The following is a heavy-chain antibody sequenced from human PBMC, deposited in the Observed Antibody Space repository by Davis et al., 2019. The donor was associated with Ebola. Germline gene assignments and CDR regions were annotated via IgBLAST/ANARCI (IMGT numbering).Heavy chain of an antibody. D-gene: IGHD2-21*01. CDR3: ARDDGGDLDY. V-gene: IGHV4-30-2*01. CDR2: IYHSGST. Sequence: SQTLSLTCAVSGGSISSGGYSWSWIRQPPGKGLEWIGYIYHSGSTYYNPSLKSRVTISEDRSKNQFSLKLNSVTAADTAVYYCARDDGGDLDYWGQGTLVIVSS. J-gene: IGHJ4*02. CDR1: GGSISSGGYS.